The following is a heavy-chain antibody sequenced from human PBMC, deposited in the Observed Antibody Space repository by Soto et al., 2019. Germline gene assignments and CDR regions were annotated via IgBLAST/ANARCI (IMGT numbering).Heavy chain of an antibody. CDR1: GYTFTTYA. CDR2: INAANDNT. Sequence: QVQLVQSGAEVKKPGASVKVSCKASGYTFTTYAMHWVRQAPGQGLEWMGWINAANDNTEYAQNLQGRITITRDTSANTVYMDLSSLRSEDTAVYSCARASGYGRLDYWGQGTLVTVSS. V-gene: IGHV1-3*01. D-gene: IGHD6-13*01. CDR3: ARASGYGRLDY. J-gene: IGHJ4*02.